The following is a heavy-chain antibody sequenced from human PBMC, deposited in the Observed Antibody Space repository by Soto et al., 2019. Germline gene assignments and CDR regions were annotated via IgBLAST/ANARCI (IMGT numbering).Heavy chain of an antibody. J-gene: IGHJ3*02. D-gene: IGHD2-15*01. Sequence: SETLSLTCTVSGGSISSYYWSWIRQPPGKGLEWIGYIYYSGSTNYNPSLKSRVTISVDTSKNQFSLKLSSVTAADTAVYYCARAASRMGDAFDIWGQGTMVTVSS. V-gene: IGHV4-59*01. CDR3: ARAASRMGDAFDI. CDR2: IYYSGST. CDR1: GGSISSYY.